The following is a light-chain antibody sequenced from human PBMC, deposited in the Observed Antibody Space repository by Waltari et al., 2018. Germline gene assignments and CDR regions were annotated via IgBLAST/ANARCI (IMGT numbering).Light chain of an antibody. V-gene: IGLV1-36*01. CDR3: AAWDDSLSGYV. Sequence: QSVLTQPPSVSDAPRTRVTISCSGGSSNIGNTALTLYQQLPGKAPKLLIYYADRLPSGVSDLFSGSYSGTSASRAICGLQSEDVADYYCAAWDDSLSGYVFGTGTKVTVL. J-gene: IGLJ1*01. CDR1: SSNIGNTA. CDR2: YAD.